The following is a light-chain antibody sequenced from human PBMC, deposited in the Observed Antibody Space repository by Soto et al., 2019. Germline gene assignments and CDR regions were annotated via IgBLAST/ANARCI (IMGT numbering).Light chain of an antibody. CDR1: QSISSW. CDR3: QQYNSYWT. V-gene: IGKV1-5*03. J-gene: IGKJ1*01. CDR2: KAS. Sequence: DIQMTQSPSTLSASVGDRVTITCRASQSISSWLAWYQQKPGKAPKLLIYKASSLESGVPSRFSGSGSGTEFTLTISSLQPDDFATYYYQQYNSYWTFGQGTKEEIK.